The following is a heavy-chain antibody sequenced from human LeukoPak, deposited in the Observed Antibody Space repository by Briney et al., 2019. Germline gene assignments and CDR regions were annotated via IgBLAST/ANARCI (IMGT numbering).Heavy chain of an antibody. J-gene: IGHJ4*02. Sequence: SVKVSCKASGGTFSSYAISWVRQAPGQGLEWMGGIIPIFGTANYAQKFQGRVTITADKSTSTGYMELSSLRSEDTAVYYCATYSGSYSGTDYWGQGTLVTVSS. D-gene: IGHD1-26*01. CDR2: IIPIFGTA. V-gene: IGHV1-69*06. CDR3: ATYSGSYSGTDY. CDR1: GGTFSSYA.